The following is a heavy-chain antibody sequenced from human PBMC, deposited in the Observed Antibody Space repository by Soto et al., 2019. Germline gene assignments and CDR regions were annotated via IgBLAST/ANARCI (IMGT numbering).Heavy chain of an antibody. CDR3: ARSPRSSPYFDY. CDR1: GYIFTSYW. Sequence: GESLNLSCNGSGYIFTSYWISWVLQMPGKGLEWMGRIDPSDSYTNYSPSFQGHVTISADKSISTAYLQWSSLKASDSAFYFCARSPRSSPYFDYWGQGALVTVYS. CDR2: IDPSDSYT. V-gene: IGHV5-10-1*01. D-gene: IGHD6-13*01. J-gene: IGHJ4*02.